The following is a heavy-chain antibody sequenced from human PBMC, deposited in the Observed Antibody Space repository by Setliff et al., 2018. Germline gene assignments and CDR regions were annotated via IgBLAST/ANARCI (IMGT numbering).Heavy chain of an antibody. V-gene: IGHV4-39*01. CDR1: GGSLTSGTQY. CDR2: INYSGST. J-gene: IGHJ6*03. D-gene: IGHD5-12*01. CDR3: AKVDIDYIMTRDNTWQYFFYMDV. Sequence: KSSETLSLTCSVLGGSLTSGTQYWAWIRQPPGKGLEWIGNINYSGSTYYSQSLKSRVTMSVDASKNQVSLKVTSVTAEDTAVYYCAKVDIDYIMTRDNTWQYFFYMDVWGRGTTVTV.